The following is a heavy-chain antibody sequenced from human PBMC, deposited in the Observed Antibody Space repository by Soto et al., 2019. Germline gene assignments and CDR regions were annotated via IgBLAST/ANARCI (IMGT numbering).Heavy chain of an antibody. D-gene: IGHD6-13*01. J-gene: IGHJ5*01. CDR2: LSYGGST. CDR1: GASVSDGSDF. Sequence: SETLSLTCAVSGASVSDGSDFWSWIRQPPGKGLEWLGYLSYGGSTRYNPSLKSRVTISSDTSKNQFSLRLFSVTAPDMALYYCARATGYSSTWYDSWRQGQLVTVSS. V-gene: IGHV4-61*01. CDR3: ARATGYSSTWYDS.